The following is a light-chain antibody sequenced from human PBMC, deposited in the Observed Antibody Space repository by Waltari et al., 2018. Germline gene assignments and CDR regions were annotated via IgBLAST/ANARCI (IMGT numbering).Light chain of an antibody. V-gene: IGLV3-1*01. Sequence: SYGLTQPPPTSVPPGQAAPRTCSGVHLAANSLSWYQDRPGQSPVLVIFEDDRRPLEIPERFSGSKSGNTATLTVTGTQPMDEADYYCHTWDMNTGIFGGGTKLTV. CDR1: HLAANS. CDR3: HTWDMNTGI. J-gene: IGLJ2*01. CDR2: EDD.